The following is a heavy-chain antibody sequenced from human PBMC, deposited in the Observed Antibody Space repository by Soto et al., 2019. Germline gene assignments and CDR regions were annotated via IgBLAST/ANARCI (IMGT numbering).Heavy chain of an antibody. Sequence: EVQLLEAGGGLLQPGGSLRLSCVGSGFIFTNYAISWVRQAPGKGLGWVSSISCSGYSTYYADSVKGWLPISRDNSRDSAYLQINGLRADDTAVYYCAKGDTSMVEGEECFDVWGQGTRVTVSS. CDR3: AKGDTSMVEGEECFDV. D-gene: IGHD5-18*01. CDR2: ISCSGYST. J-gene: IGHJ3*01. CDR1: GFIFTNYA. V-gene: IGHV3-23*01.